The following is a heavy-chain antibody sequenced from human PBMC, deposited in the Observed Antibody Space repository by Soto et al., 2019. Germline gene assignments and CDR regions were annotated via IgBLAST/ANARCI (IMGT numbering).Heavy chain of an antibody. CDR2: IIPIFGTA. Sequence: QVELVRSGAEVKKPGSSGKVSGQASEDTFRNYAISWVRQAPGQGLEWRGGIIPIFGTANYAQKFQGRVTITADTSANTVYLELSSLRSEDTAVYYCASTKYDSSAYYYWYLGLWGRGTLVTVSS. D-gene: IGHD3-22*01. V-gene: IGHV1-69*06. CDR3: ASTKYDSSAYYYWYLGL. J-gene: IGHJ2*01. CDR1: EDTFRNYA.